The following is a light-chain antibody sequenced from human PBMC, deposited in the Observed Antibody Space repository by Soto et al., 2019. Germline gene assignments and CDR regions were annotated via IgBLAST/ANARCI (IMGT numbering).Light chain of an antibody. CDR2: KAS. CDR3: QHYNSYSEA. J-gene: IGKJ1*01. V-gene: IGKV1-5*03. CDR1: QTISTY. Sequence: DIQMTQSPSPLSASVGGRVTITCRASQTISTYLNWYQQKPGKAPKLLIYKASTLKSGVPSRFSGSGSGTEFTLTISSLQPDDFATYYCQHYNSYSEAFGQGTKVDIK.